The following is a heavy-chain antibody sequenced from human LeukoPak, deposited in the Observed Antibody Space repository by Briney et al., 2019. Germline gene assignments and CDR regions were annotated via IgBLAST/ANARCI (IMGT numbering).Heavy chain of an antibody. V-gene: IGHV4-59*01. CDR2: ICYSGST. CDR1: GGSISSYY. Sequence: SETLSLTCTVSGGSISSYYWSWIRQPPGKGLEWIGYICYSGSTNYNPSLKSRVTISVDTSKNQFSLKLSSVTAADTAVYYCARVALDWFDPWGQGTLVTVSS. CDR3: ARVALDWFDP. J-gene: IGHJ5*02.